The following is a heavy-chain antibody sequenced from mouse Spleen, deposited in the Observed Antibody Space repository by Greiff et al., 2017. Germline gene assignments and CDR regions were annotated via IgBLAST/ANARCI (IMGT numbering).Heavy chain of an antibody. J-gene: IGHJ2*01. V-gene: IGHV1-47*01. D-gene: IGHD3-3*01. CDR1: GYTFTTYP. CDR2: FHPYNDDT. Sequence: QVQLKESGAELVKPGASVKMSCKASGYTFTTYPIEWMKQNHGKSLEWIGNFHPYNDDTKYNEKFKGKATLTVDKSSSTAYMQLSSPTSEDSAVYYCTRGGGRNYFDYWGQGTTLTVSS. CDR3: TRGGGRNYFDY.